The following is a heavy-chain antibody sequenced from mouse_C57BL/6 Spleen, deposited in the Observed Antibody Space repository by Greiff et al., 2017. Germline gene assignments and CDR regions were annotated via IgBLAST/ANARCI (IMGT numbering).Heavy chain of an antibody. Sequence: QVQLKQPGAELVKPGASVKVSCKASGYTFTSYWMHWVKQRPGQGLEWIGRIHPSDSDTNYNQKFKGKATLTVDKSSSTAYMQLSSLTSEDSAVYYCAIESYDGYYEWYFDVWGTGTTVTVSS. D-gene: IGHD2-3*01. V-gene: IGHV1-74*01. CDR2: IHPSDSDT. CDR3: AIESYDGYYEWYFDV. CDR1: GYTFTSYW. J-gene: IGHJ1*03.